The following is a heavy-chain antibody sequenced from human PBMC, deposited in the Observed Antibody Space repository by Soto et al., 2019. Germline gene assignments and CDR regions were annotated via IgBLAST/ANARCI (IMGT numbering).Heavy chain of an antibody. CDR2: ISSHSSVI. J-gene: IGHJ6*02. D-gene: IGHD3-16*01. CDR3: TRDGGLGYGLDV. Sequence: PGGSLRLSCAASGFALSGYHMNWVRQAPGKGLEWASYISSHSSVIYYADSVKGRFSISRDNAKSSLYLQMNSLRDEDTAVYYCTRDGGLGYGLDVWGQGTTVTVSS. V-gene: IGHV3-48*02. CDR1: GFALSGYH.